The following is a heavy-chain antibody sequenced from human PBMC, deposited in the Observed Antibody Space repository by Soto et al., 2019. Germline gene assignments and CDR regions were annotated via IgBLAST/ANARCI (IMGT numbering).Heavy chain of an antibody. J-gene: IGHJ4*02. V-gene: IGHV1-24*01. D-gene: IGHD3-22*01. CDR3: ATGAFDFYDSSGYFEWGYFDY. CDR2: FDPEDGET. Sequence: ASVKVSCKVSGYTLTELSMHWVRQAPGKGLEWMGGFDPEDGETIYAQKFQGRVTMTEDTSTDTPYMELSSLRSEDTAVYYCATGAFDFYDSSGYFEWGYFDYWGQGTLVTVSS. CDR1: GYTLTELS.